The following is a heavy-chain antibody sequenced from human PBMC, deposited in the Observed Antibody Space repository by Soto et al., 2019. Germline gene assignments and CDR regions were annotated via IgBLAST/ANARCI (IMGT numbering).Heavy chain of an antibody. CDR1: GGSISSYY. V-gene: IGHV4-59*01. CDR3: ARDAQRKSDYGMDV. D-gene: IGHD7-27*01. J-gene: IGHJ6*02. Sequence: SETLSLTCTVSGGSISSYYWSWIRQPPGKGLEWIGYIYYSGSTNYNPSLKSRVTISVDTSKNQFSLKLSSVTAADTAVYYCARDAQRKSDYGMDVWGQGTTVTXSS. CDR2: IYYSGST.